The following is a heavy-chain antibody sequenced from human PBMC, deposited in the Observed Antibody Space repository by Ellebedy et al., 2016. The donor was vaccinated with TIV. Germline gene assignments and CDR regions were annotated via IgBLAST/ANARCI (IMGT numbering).Heavy chain of an antibody. J-gene: IGHJ4*02. Sequence: AASVKVSCKASGYTFISYTIHWVRQAPGQGLEWMGWISPYNGNTNYAQKLQGRVTMTTDTSTLTAYMELRSLRSDDTAVYYCAREANVWASYRYFDYWGQGALVTVSS. CDR2: ISPYNGNT. V-gene: IGHV1-18*01. CDR3: AREANVWASYRYFDY. D-gene: IGHD3-16*02. CDR1: GYTFISYT.